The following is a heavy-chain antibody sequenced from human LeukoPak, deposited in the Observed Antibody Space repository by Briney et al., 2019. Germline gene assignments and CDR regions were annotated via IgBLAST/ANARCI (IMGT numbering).Heavy chain of an antibody. CDR3: ARGISSSGS. J-gene: IGHJ4*02. V-gene: IGHV1-2*02. CDR2: INPNSGGT. Sequence: GASVRVSCKASGYTFSGYYMHWVRPAPGQGLEWMGWINPNSGGTNYAQKFQGRVTMTRDTSISTAYMELSRLRSDDTAVYYCARGISSSGSWGQGTLVTVSS. D-gene: IGHD6-19*01. CDR1: GYTFSGYY.